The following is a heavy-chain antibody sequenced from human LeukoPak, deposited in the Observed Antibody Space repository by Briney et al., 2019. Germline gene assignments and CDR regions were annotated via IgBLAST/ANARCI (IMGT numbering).Heavy chain of an antibody. CDR3: ARSLTMVRAYDY. V-gene: IGHV3-30*02. CDR2: IQYDGSNK. Sequence: GGSLRLSCAASGFTFSNHGMNWVRQAPGKGLEWVTFIQYDGSNKYYADSVKGRFTISRDNSKNTVYLQMNSLRTEDTAVYYCARSLTMVRAYDYWGQGTLVTVSS. D-gene: IGHD3-10*01. J-gene: IGHJ4*02. CDR1: GFTFSNHG.